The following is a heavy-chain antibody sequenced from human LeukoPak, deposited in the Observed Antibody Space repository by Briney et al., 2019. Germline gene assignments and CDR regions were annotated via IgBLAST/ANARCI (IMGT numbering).Heavy chain of an antibody. J-gene: IGHJ4*02. D-gene: IGHD6-13*01. CDR2: INPNSGGT. CDR3: AIDLTKAGYSSSFGY. V-gene: IGHV1-2*02. Sequence: ASVKVSCXASGYTFTGYYMHWVRQAPGQGLEWMGWINPNSGGTNYAQKFQGRVTMTRDTSISTAYMELSRLRSDDTAVYYCAIDLTKAGYSSSFGYWGQGTLVTVSS. CDR1: GYTFTGYY.